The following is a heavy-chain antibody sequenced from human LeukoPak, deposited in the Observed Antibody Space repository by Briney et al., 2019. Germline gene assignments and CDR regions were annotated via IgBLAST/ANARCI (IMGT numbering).Heavy chain of an antibody. J-gene: IGHJ6*02. Sequence: GASVKVSCKASGYTFTDYYIHWVRQAPGQGLEWMGWINPNSGGTNYAQKFQGRVTMTRDTSVSTAYMELSRLRSDDTAVYYCARYVPLRSTAANPYYYYGMDVWGQGTPVTVSS. CDR1: GYTFTDYY. CDR3: ARYVPLRSTAANPYYYYGMDV. D-gene: IGHD2-2*01. V-gene: IGHV1-2*02. CDR2: INPNSGGT.